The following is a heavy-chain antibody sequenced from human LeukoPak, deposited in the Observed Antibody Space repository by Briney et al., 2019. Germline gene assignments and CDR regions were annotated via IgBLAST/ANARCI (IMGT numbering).Heavy chain of an antibody. D-gene: IGHD1-26*01. CDR1: GFTFSTYA. J-gene: IGHJ3*02. V-gene: IGHV3-30-3*01. CDR2: LSYDGTTK. Sequence: PERSLRLSCAASGFTFSTYAMHWVRQAPGKGLEWVAVLSYDGTTKYHADSVKGRFTISRDNSKNTLYLQMNTLRAEDTAVYYCARVRIVGSTYDAFDIWGQGTMVTVSS. CDR3: ARVRIVGSTYDAFDI.